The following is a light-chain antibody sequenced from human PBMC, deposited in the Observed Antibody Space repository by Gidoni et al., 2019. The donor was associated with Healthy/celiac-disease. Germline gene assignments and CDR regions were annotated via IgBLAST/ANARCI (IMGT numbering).Light chain of an antibody. CDR1: QSVSSSY. CDR3: QQYGSSSYT. V-gene: IGKV3-20*01. J-gene: IGKJ2*01. CDR2: GAS. Sequence: EIVLTHSPGTLSLSPGERATLSCRASQSVSSSYVAWYQQKPGQAPRLLIYGASSRATGIPDRFSGSGSGTDFTLTISRLEPEDFSVYYCQQYGSSSYTFGQGTKLEIK.